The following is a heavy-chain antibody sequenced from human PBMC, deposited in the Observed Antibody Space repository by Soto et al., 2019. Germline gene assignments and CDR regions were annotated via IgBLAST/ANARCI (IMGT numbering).Heavy chain of an antibody. CDR3: ATTENSPYYFDY. Sequence: CKASGYTFTSYYMHWVRQAPGQGLEWMGIINPSGGNTSYAQKFQGRVTMTRDTSTSTVYMELSSLRSEDTAVYYCATTENSPYYFDYWGQGTLVTVSS. J-gene: IGHJ4*02. CDR2: INPSGGNT. V-gene: IGHV1-46*03. CDR1: GYTFTSYY. D-gene: IGHD1-7*01.